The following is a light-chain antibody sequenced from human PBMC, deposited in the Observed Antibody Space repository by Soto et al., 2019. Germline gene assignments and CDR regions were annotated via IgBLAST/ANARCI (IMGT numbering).Light chain of an antibody. CDR3: QQYNSWPRT. J-gene: IGKJ1*01. V-gene: IGKV1-5*03. CDR1: QSISSW. Sequence: DIQMTQSPSILSAYVGDRVTITCRASQSISSWLAWYQQKPGKAPKLLIYKASTLKSGVPSRFSGSGSGTEFTLTITSLQSEDFAVYYCQQYNSWPRTFGQGTKVDIK. CDR2: KAS.